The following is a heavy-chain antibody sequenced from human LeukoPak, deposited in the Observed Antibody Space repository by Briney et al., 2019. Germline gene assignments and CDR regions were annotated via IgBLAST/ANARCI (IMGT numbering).Heavy chain of an antibody. V-gene: IGHV4-59*01. CDR1: GGSISSYY. Sequence: SETLSLTCTVSGGSISSYYWSWTRQPPGKGLEWIGYIYYSGSTNYNPSLKSRVTISVDTSKNQFSLKLSSVTAADTAVYYCARGTYCSGGSCHPYNWFDPWGQGTLVTVSS. CDR3: ARGTYCSGGSCHPYNWFDP. D-gene: IGHD2-15*01. CDR2: IYYSGST. J-gene: IGHJ5*02.